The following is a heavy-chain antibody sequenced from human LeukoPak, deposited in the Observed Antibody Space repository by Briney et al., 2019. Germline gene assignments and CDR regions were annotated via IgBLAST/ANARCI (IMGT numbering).Heavy chain of an antibody. CDR2: IYHSGST. V-gene: IGHV4-30-2*01. Sequence: SQTLSLTCTVSGGSISSGGYYWSWIRQPPGKGLEWIGYIYHSGSTYYNPSLKSRVTISVDRSKNQFSLKLSSVTAADTAVYYCARQTYSYDSSGSTGWFDPWGQGTLVTVSS. CDR1: GGSISSGGYY. CDR3: ARQTYSYDSSGSTGWFDP. D-gene: IGHD3-22*01. J-gene: IGHJ5*02.